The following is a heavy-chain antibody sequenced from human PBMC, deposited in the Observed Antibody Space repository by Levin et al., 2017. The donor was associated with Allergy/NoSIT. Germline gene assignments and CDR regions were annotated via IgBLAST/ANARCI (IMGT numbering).Heavy chain of an antibody. V-gene: IGHV3-23*01. CDR2: ITGSDGRA. CDR3: AKFGAFDV. D-gene: IGHD3-10*01. Sequence: SCVASGFTFSTFGMTWVRQAPGKGLEWVSAITGSDGRAFYADSLEGRFTISRDNPKNTLYLQMNSLRAEDTAVYYCAKFGAFDVWGQGTMVTVSS. CDR1: GFTFSTFG. J-gene: IGHJ3*01.